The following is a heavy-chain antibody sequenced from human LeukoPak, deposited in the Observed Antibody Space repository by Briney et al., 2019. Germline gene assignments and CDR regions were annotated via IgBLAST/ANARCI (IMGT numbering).Heavy chain of an antibody. Sequence: GGSLRLSCAASGFTFSMYAINWVRQAPGKGLEWVSVISGTGGGTYYADSVKGRFTISRDNSKNTLYLQMNSLRAEDTAVYYCAKALSAVIEGPGSMYYYYGMDVWGKGSTVTVSS. D-gene: IGHD3-22*01. V-gene: IGHV3-23*01. CDR1: GFTFSMYA. J-gene: IGHJ6*04. CDR3: AKALSAVIEGPGSMYYYYGMDV. CDR2: ISGTGGGT.